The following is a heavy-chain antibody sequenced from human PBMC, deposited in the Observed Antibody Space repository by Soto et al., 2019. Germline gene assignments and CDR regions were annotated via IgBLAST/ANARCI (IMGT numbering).Heavy chain of an antibody. CDR1: GGSFSGYY. V-gene: IGHV4-34*01. D-gene: IGHD2-8*01. J-gene: IGHJ5*02. Sequence: SETLSLTCAVYGGSFSGYYWSWIRQPPGKGLEWIGEINHSGSTNYNPSLKSRVTISVDTSKNQFSLKLSSVTAADTAVYYCARWELGYCTNGVCRTPNWFDPWGQGTLVTVSS. CDR2: INHSGST. CDR3: ARWELGYCTNGVCRTPNWFDP.